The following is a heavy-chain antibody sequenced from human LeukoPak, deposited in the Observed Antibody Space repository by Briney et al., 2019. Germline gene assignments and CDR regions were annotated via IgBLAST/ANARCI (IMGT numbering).Heavy chain of an antibody. CDR3: ARGGVGATYYFDY. D-gene: IGHD1-26*01. CDR2: INPNSGGT. CDR1: GYTFTSYG. V-gene: IGHV1-2*02. J-gene: IGHJ4*02. Sequence: ASVKVSCKASGYTFTSYGISWVRQAPGQGLEWMGWINPNSGGTNYAQKFQGRVTMTRDTSISTAYMDLSRLRSDDTAVYYCARGGVGATYYFDYWGQGTLVTVSS.